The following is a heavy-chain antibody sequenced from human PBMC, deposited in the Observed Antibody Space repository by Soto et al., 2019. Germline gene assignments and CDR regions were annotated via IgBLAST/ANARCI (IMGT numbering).Heavy chain of an antibody. J-gene: IGHJ4*02. CDR3: ARDRPYYDFWSGYSGPYFDY. CDR2: IYYSGST. D-gene: IGHD3-3*01. V-gene: IGHV4-59*01. Sequence: SETLSLTCTVSGGSISSYYWSWIRQPPGQGLEWIGYIYYSGSTNYNPSLKSRVTISVDTSKNQFSLKLSSVTAADTAVYYCARDRPYYDFWSGYSGPYFDYWGQGTLVTVSS. CDR1: GGSISSYY.